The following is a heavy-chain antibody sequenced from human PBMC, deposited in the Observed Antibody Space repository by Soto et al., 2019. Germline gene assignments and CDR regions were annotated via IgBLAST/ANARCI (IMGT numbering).Heavy chain of an antibody. Sequence: QVQLVQSGAELKKPGSSVKVSCEASGGTFNSHTIIAWVRQAPGQGPGWMGRIIPTLDIVDYAQKFQDIVTITSDRPTITAFMELRNRVSEDPAVYYWARDERGYNYVSDYGLDVWSKGTMVSVSP. CDR2: IIPTLDIV. CDR3: ARDERGYNYVSDYGLDV. D-gene: IGHD5-18*01. V-gene: IGHV1-69*08. J-gene: IGHJ6*04. CDR1: GGTFNSHT.